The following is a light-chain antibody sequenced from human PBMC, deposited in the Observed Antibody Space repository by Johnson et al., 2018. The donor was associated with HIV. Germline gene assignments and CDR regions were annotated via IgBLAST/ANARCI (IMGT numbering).Light chain of an antibody. CDR1: SSNIGNNY. CDR2: ENN. CDR3: GTWDNSLTTGGV. V-gene: IGLV1-51*01. Sequence: QSVLTQPPSVSAAPGQKVTISCSGSSSNIGNNYVSWYQQLPGTAPKLLIYENNKRPSGIPDRFSGSKSATSATLGITGLQTGDEADYYCGTWDNSLTTGGVFGTGTKVTVL. J-gene: IGLJ1*01.